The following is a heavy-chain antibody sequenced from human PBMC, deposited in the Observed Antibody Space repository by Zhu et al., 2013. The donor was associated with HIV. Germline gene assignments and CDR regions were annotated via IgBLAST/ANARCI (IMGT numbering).Heavy chain of an antibody. D-gene: IGHD6-13*01. Sequence: QVQLQESGPGLVKPSETLSLTCTVSGGSISSSSYYWGWIRQPPGKGLEWIGSIYYSGSTYYNPSLKSRVTISVDTSKNQFSLKLSSVTAADTAVYYCARDRRSWSSSRYHIHRIDYWGQGTLVTVSS. CDR1: GGSISSSSYY. J-gene: IGHJ4*02. CDR3: ARDRRSWSSSRYHIHRIDY. V-gene: IGHV4-39*07. CDR2: IYYSGST.